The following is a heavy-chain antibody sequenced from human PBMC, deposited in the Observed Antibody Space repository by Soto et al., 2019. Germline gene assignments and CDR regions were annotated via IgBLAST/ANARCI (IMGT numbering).Heavy chain of an antibody. CDR1: GGSFRNYY. CDR2: INHSGST. Sequence: QVQLQQWGAGLLKPSETLSLTCAVYGGSFRNYYWSWIRQPPGKGLEWIGEINHSGSTNHNPSLKSRVTISVDTSKKQFSLRLSSVTAADTAVYYCARGIYYASGDYYNVPIEYWDQGTLVTVSS. D-gene: IGHD3-10*01. J-gene: IGHJ4*02. CDR3: ARGIYYASGDYYNVPIEY. V-gene: IGHV4-34*01.